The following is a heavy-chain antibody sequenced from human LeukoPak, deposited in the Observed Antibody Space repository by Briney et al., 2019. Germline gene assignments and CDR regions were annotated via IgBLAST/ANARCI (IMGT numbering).Heavy chain of an antibody. Sequence: GASLKISFKGSGYSFTSYWIGWGRQMPGKGLEWMGIIYPGDSDTRYSPSFQGQVTISADKSISTAYLQWSSLEASDTAMYYCARNVMSNYDFWSGYTLGFDYWGQGTLVTVSS. CDR2: IYPGDSDT. CDR1: GYSFTSYW. J-gene: IGHJ4*02. D-gene: IGHD3-3*01. V-gene: IGHV5-51*01. CDR3: ARNVMSNYDFWSGYTLGFDY.